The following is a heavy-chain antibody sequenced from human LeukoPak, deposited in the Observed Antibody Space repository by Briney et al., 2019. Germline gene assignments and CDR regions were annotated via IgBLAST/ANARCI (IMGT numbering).Heavy chain of an antibody. D-gene: IGHD3-9*01. CDR1: GYTFTSYY. Sequence: ASAKVSCKASGYTFTSYYIHWVRQAPGQGLEWMGIISPSGDTTTYAQKFQGRVTMTRDTSTSTVYMELSSLRSEDTAVYYCARDRGGTGYPLGDYWGQGTLVPVSS. CDR3: ARDRGGTGYPLGDY. CDR2: ISPSGDTT. J-gene: IGHJ4*02. V-gene: IGHV1-46*01.